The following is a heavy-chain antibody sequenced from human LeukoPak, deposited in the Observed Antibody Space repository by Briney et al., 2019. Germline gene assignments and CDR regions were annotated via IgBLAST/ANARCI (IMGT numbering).Heavy chain of an antibody. J-gene: IGHJ5*02. V-gene: IGHV4-31*03. D-gene: IGHD6-13*01. CDR2: IYYSGST. Sequence: SQTLSLTCTVSGGSISSGGYYWSWIRQHPGKGLEWIGYIYYSGSTYYNPSLKSRVTISVDTSKNQFSLKLSSVTAADTAVYYCARDHPGIAAAGRRGNWFDPWGQGTLVTVSS. CDR1: GGSISSGGYY. CDR3: ARDHPGIAAAGRRGNWFDP.